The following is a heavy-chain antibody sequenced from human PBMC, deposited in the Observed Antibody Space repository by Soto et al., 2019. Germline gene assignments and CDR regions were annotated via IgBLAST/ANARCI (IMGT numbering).Heavy chain of an antibody. Sequence: QVQLVQSGTEVKKPGSSVKVSCKTSGGTFSSFPIAWVRQAPGQGLEWVGGIIPVLGAPSYAQTFQGRVTITADESTSAAYLGLSSLRSNDTAVYVSAGYCHYENHTFCYLQYYFDYWGQGTLVTVSS. D-gene: IGHD2-15*01. J-gene: IGHJ4*02. V-gene: IGHV1-69*01. CDR3: AGYCHYENHTFCYLQYYFDY. CDR1: GGTFSSFP. CDR2: IIPVLGAP.